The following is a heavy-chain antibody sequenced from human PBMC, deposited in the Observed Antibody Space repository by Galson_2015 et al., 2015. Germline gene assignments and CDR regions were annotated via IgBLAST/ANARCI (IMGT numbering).Heavy chain of an antibody. J-gene: IGHJ3*02. CDR1: GYAFTSYD. CDR3: ATGHYDDYDGAWRAFDI. D-gene: IGHD4-17*01. V-gene: IGHV1-24*01. Sequence: SVKVSCKASGYAFTSYDINWVRQAPGKGLEWMGGFDHEDGEKIYAQKFQGRVTMTEDTSTDTAYMELSSLRSEDTAVYYCATGHYDDYDGAWRAFDIWGQGTMVTVSS. CDR2: FDHEDGEK.